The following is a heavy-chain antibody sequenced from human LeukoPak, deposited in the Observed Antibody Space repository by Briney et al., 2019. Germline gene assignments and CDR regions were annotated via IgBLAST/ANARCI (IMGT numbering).Heavy chain of an antibody. CDR2: INSDGSST. CDR3: ARDHAGTALDNNFDY. CDR1: GFTFSSYW. J-gene: IGHJ4*02. Sequence: PGGSLRLSCAASGFTFSSYWMHWVRQAPGKGLVWVSRINSDGSSTSYADSVKGRFTISRDNAKNTLYLQMNSLRAEDTAVYYCARDHAGTALDNNFDYWGRGTLVTVSS. V-gene: IGHV3-74*01. D-gene: IGHD2-21*02.